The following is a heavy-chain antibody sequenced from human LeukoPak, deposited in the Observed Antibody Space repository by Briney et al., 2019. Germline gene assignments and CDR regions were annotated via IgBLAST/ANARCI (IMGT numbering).Heavy chain of an antibody. V-gene: IGHV6-1*01. Sequence: SQTLSLTCAISGDSVSSNSAVWNWIRQSPSRGLEWLGRTYYRSRWYNDYAVSVKSRISVNPDTSKNQFSLQLNSVTPEDAAVYYCTRGGAAAGFDFWGQGTLVTVSS. CDR1: GDSVSSNSAV. CDR3: TRGGAAAGFDF. J-gene: IGHJ4*02. D-gene: IGHD6-13*01. CDR2: TYYRSRWYN.